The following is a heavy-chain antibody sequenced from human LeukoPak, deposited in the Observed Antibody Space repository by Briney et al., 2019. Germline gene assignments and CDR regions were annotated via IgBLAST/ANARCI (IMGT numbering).Heavy chain of an antibody. D-gene: IGHD3-22*01. CDR3: AREYYYDSSGYYPPHAFDI. J-gene: IGHJ3*02. CDR2: IYTSGST. V-gene: IGHV4-4*07. Sequence: PETLSLTCTVSGGSMYSYYWSWIRQPAGKGLEWIGRIYTSGSTNYNPSLKSRVTISVDTSKKQFPLKLSSVTAADTAVYYCAREYYYDSSGYYPPHAFDIWGQGTMVTVSS. CDR1: GGSMYSYY.